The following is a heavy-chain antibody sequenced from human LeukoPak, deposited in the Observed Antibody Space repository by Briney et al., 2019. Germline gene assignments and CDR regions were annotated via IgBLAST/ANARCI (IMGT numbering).Heavy chain of an antibody. CDR3: AKPTWGSGSFLIDF. CDR1: GFSFSNHG. CDR2: IWNDGSYE. J-gene: IGHJ4*02. V-gene: IGHV3-33*03. D-gene: IGHD1-26*01. Sequence: PGRALRLSCVASGFSFSNHGMHWVRQAPDRGLEWVAVIWNDGSYEHYTDSVKGRFTISRDNSKNTLFLQLNSLRPEDTAVYYCAKPTWGSGSFLIDFWGQGTLVTVSS.